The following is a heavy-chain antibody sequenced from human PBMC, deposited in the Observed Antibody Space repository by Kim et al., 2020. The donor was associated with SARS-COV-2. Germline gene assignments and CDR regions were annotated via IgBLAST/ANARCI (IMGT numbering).Heavy chain of an antibody. CDR2: GST. CDR3: AKNNPYFDS. V-gene: IGHV3-23*01. Sequence: GSTYYADPVKGRFTISRDHAKNPLYLQMNSLRAEDTAVYYCAKNNPYFDSWGQGTLVTVSS. J-gene: IGHJ4*02.